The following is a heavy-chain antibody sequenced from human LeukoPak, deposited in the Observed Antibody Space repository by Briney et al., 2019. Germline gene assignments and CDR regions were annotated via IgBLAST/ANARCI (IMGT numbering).Heavy chain of an antibody. J-gene: IGHJ4*02. Sequence: GGSLRLSCAASGFTFSSYAMSWVRQAPGKGLEWVSAISGSGGSTYYADSVKGRFTISRDNSKNTLYLQMNSLRAEDTAVYYCAKDQVPYSRSWTVGDYWGQGTLVTVSS. D-gene: IGHD6-13*01. CDR3: AKDQVPYSRSWTVGDY. CDR1: GFTFSSYA. CDR2: ISGSGGST. V-gene: IGHV3-23*01.